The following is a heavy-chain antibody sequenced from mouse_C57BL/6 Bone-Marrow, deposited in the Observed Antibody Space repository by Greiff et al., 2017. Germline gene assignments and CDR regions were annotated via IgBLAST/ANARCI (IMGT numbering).Heavy chain of an antibody. CDR2: IYPRSGNT. CDR3: ARWSHCGSSAWVAD. D-gene: IGHD1-1*01. Sequence: QVQLQQSGAELARPGASVKLSCKASGYTFTSYGISWVKQRTGQGLEWIGEIYPRSGNTYYNAKVKGKATLTADKSSSTAYMELRSLTSEDSAVYFCARWSHCGSSAWVADWGQGTLVTVSA. CDR1: GYTFTSYG. V-gene: IGHV1-81*01. J-gene: IGHJ3*01.